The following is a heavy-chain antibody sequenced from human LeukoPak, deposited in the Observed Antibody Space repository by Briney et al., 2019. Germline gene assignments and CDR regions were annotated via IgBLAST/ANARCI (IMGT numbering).Heavy chain of an antibody. CDR1: GGSISSYY. D-gene: IGHD7-27*01. CDR2: IYASGST. Sequence: SETLSLTCTVSGGSISSYYWSWIRQPAGKGLEWIGRIYASGSTNYNPSLKSRVTMSVDTSKNQFSLELSSVTAADTAVYYCARDPDFLTGYGMDVWGQGTTVTVSS. V-gene: IGHV4-4*07. CDR3: ARDPDFLTGYGMDV. J-gene: IGHJ6*02.